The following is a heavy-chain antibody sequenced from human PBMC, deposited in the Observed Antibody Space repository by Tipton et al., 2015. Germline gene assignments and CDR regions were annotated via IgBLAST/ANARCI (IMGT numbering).Heavy chain of an antibody. CDR2: IQYSGST. J-gene: IGHJ4*02. CDR1: SDSISKYY. V-gene: IGHV4-59*01. Sequence: TLSLTCTVSSDSISKYYWSWIRQPPGKELEWIGYIQYSGSTNYNPSLKSRVTISVDTPKTQFSLNLTSVTAADTAVYYCVGGLSGYDPFDYWGQGALVTVSS. D-gene: IGHD5-12*01. CDR3: VGGLSGYDPFDY.